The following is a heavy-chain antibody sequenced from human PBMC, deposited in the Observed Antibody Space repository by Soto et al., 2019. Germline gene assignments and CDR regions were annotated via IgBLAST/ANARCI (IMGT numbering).Heavy chain of an antibody. CDR2: INSDGSST. D-gene: IGHD3-10*01. J-gene: IGHJ6*02. V-gene: IGHV3-74*01. CDR3: ASSAFGTYYYGMDV. Sequence: PGGSLRLSCAASGFTFSSYWMHWVRQAPGKGLVWVSRINSDGSSTSYADSVKGRFTISRDNAKNTLYLQMNSLRAEDTAVYYCASSAFGTYYYGMDVWGQGTTVTVSS. CDR1: GFTFSSYW.